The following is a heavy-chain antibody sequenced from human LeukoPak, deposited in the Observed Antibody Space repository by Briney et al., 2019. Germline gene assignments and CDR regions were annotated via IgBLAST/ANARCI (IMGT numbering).Heavy chain of an antibody. Sequence: GGSLRLSCAGSGFTFSSYAMSWVRQAPGKGLVWVAHIHNDGDGPTYADSVKGRFTISRDNAKNTLYLQMNSLRAEDTAVYYCARDRPHNWFDPWGQGTLVTVSS. CDR1: GFTFSSYA. CDR3: ARDRPHNWFDP. J-gene: IGHJ5*02. CDR2: IHNDGDGP. V-gene: IGHV3-74*01.